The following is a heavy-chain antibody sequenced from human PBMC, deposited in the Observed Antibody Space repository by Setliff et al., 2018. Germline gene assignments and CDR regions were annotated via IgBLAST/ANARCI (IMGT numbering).Heavy chain of an antibody. V-gene: IGHV3-33*01. CDR2: IWFDGSNH. Sequence: GGSLRLSCAASRITFSSFAMHWVRQAPGKGLEWVAAIWFDGSNHYYVDSGKGRFIISRDNSKNTPYLQMNSLRAEDTAVYYCATKAVAGTGGQGTLVTVSS. CDR1: RITFSSFA. CDR3: ATKAVAGT. D-gene: IGHD6-19*01. J-gene: IGHJ4*02.